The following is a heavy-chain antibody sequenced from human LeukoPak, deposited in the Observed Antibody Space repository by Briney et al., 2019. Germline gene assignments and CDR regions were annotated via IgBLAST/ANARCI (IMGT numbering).Heavy chain of an antibody. Sequence: PGGSLRLSCAASGFTFSSYSMNWVRQAPGKGLEWVTSISSSSSYIYYADSVKGRFTISRDNAKNSLYLQMNSLRAEDTAVYYCARDGGLRFLEWLLSWGQGTLVTVSS. CDR1: GFTFSSYS. V-gene: IGHV3-21*01. J-gene: IGHJ5*02. CDR2: ISSSSSYI. CDR3: ARDGGLRFLEWLLS. D-gene: IGHD3-3*01.